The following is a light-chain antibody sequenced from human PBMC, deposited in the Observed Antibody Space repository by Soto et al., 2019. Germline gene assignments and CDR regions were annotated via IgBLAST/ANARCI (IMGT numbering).Light chain of an antibody. CDR2: AAS. CDR1: QSISSY. CDR3: QQTYSTPVT. V-gene: IGKV1-39*01. Sequence: DIQMTQSPSSLSASVGDRVTITCLASQSISSYLTWYQQKPGKAPKLLIYAASSLQSGVPSRFSGSGSGTHFTLIIRSLQPEDCGTYYCQQTYSTPVTFGQGTRLEIK. J-gene: IGKJ5*01.